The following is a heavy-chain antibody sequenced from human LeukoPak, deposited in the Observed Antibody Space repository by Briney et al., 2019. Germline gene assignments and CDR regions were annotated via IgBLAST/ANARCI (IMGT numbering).Heavy chain of an antibody. Sequence: SETLSLTCAVYGGSFSGYYWGWIRQPPGKGLEWIGEINHSGSTNYNPSLKSRVTISVDTSKNQFSLKLSSVTAADTAVYYCAGGGSGYYMFGYWGQGTLVTVSS. J-gene: IGHJ4*02. CDR3: AGGGSGYYMFGY. V-gene: IGHV4-34*01. CDR2: INHSGST. D-gene: IGHD3-3*01. CDR1: GGSFSGYY.